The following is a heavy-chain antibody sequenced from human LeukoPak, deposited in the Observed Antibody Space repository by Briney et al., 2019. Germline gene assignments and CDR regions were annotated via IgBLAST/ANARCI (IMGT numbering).Heavy chain of an antibody. CDR3: ARHSSGGRAFDI. CDR2: FYHSGNP. D-gene: IGHD3-10*01. J-gene: IGHJ3*02. V-gene: IGHV4-59*08. CDR1: GDSISSYF. Sequence: SETLSLTCTVSGDSISSYFWSWIRQPPGKGLEWIGYFYHSGNPNYNPSLKSRVTMSVDTSKNHFSLKLSSVTAADTAVYYCARHSSGGRAFDIWGQGTMVTVSS.